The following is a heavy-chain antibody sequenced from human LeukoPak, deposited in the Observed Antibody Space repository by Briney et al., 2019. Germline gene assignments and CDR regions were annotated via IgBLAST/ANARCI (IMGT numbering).Heavy chain of an antibody. V-gene: IGHV4-59*01. CDR2: IYYSGST. CDR3: ARLVDTAMVTRWFDP. J-gene: IGHJ5*02. Sequence: SETLSLTCTVSGGSISSYYWSWIRQPPGKGLEWIGYIYYSGSTNYNPSLKSRVTISVDTSKNQFSLKLSSVTAADTAVYYCARLVDTAMVTRWFDPWGQGTLVIVSS. D-gene: IGHD5-18*01. CDR1: GGSISSYY.